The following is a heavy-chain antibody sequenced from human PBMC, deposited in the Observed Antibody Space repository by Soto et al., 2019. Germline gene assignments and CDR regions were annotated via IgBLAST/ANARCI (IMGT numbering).Heavy chain of an antibody. CDR2: IWYDGSNK. V-gene: IGHV3-33*01. CDR1: GFTFSSYG. Sequence: PGGSLRLSCAASGFTFSSYGMHWVRQAPGKGLEWVAVIWYDGSNKYYADSVKGRFTISRDNSKNTLYLQMNSLRAEDTAVYYCARSPIAAAGIPYYYYYMDVWGKGTTVTVSS. D-gene: IGHD6-13*01. CDR3: ARSPIAAAGIPYYYYYMDV. J-gene: IGHJ6*03.